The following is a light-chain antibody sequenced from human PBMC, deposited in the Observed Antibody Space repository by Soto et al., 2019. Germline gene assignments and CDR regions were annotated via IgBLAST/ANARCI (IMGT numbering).Light chain of an antibody. CDR3: AAWDDSLNGYV. Sequence: QSVLTQPPSAPGTPGRRVTISCSGSSSNIGSNTVNWYQQLPGTAPKLLIYSNNQRPSGVPDRFSGSKSGTSASLAISGLQSGDEADYYCAAWDDSLNGYVFATGTKVTVL. CDR2: SNN. CDR1: SSNIGSNT. J-gene: IGLJ1*01. V-gene: IGLV1-44*01.